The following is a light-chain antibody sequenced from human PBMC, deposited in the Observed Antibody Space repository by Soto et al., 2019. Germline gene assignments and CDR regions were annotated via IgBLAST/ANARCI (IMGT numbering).Light chain of an antibody. J-gene: IGKJ1*01. CDR1: QSVRSN. Sequence: EIVMTQSPATLSVSPVERVTLSCRASQSVRSNLAWYQQVPGQVPRLLIYDTSTRAAGIPARFSGSGSDTEFTLTISRLEPEDFAVYYCQQYGSSGTFGQGTKVDIK. V-gene: IGKV3-15*01. CDR2: DTS. CDR3: QQYGSSGT.